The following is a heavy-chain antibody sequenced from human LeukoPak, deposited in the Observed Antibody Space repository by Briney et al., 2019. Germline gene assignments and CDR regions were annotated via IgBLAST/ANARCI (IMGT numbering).Heavy chain of an antibody. J-gene: IGHJ4*02. V-gene: IGHV3-30-3*01. CDR2: ISYDGSNK. Sequence: QPGRSLRLSCAASGFTFSSYAMHWVRQAPGKGLEWVAVISYDGSNKYYADSVKGRFTISRDNSKNTLYLQMNSLRAEDTAVYYCARDNRGYSYGVGYFDYWGQGTLVTVSS. D-gene: IGHD5-18*01. CDR3: ARDNRGYSYGVGYFDY. CDR1: GFTFSSYA.